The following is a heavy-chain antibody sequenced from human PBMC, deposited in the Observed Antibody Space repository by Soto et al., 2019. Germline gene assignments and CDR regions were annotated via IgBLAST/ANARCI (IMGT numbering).Heavy chain of an antibody. V-gene: IGHV1-69*01. Sequence: QVQLVQSGAEVKKPGSSVTVSCKASGGTFSRYAINWVRQAPGQGLEWMGGIIPMFGTATYAQKFQGRVTITADESTNTGYMELRSLISEDTAVYYCARDGTLYDSSGYYYLYWGQGTLVTVSS. D-gene: IGHD3-22*01. CDR3: ARDGTLYDSSGYYYLY. J-gene: IGHJ4*02. CDR2: IIPMFGTA. CDR1: GGTFSRYA.